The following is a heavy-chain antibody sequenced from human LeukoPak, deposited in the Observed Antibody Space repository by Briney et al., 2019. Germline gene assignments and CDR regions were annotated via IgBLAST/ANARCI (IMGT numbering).Heavy chain of an antibody. CDR2: TSSSDAGT. CDR1: GFTLSTYA. Sequence: GGSLRLSCAASGFTLSTYAMSWVRQTPGKGLEWVAATSSSDAGTYHADSVRGRFTISRDNSKNTLYLQMNSLRAEDTAVYFCAKAPVTSCRGAYCYPFDSWGQGTLVTVSS. D-gene: IGHD2-21*01. J-gene: IGHJ4*02. CDR3: AKAPVTSCRGAYCYPFDS. V-gene: IGHV3-23*01.